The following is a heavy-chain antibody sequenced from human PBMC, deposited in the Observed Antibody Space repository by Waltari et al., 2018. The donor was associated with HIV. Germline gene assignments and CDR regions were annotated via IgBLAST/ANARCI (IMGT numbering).Heavy chain of an antibody. D-gene: IGHD3-22*01. V-gene: IGHV1-2*02. CDR3: ARDTSGDTSGGNY. Sequence: QVQLAQSGAEVKKPGASVKVSCKASGYSFTDYYMHWIRQAPGQGLEWVGWINPNSGGTNYAQKFQGRVTMTRDASINTVYMEVSSLRSDDTAVFYCARDTSGDTSGGNYWGQGTLVTVSS. CDR2: INPNSGGT. J-gene: IGHJ4*02. CDR1: GYSFTDYY.